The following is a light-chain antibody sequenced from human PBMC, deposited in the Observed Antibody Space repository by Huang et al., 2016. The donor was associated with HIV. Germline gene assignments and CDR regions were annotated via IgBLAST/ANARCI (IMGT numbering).Light chain of an antibody. J-gene: IGKJ4*01. V-gene: IGKV1-NL1*01. Sequence: DIQMTQSPSSLSASVGDRVTITCRASQGISNSLAWYHQKPGKAPELLLYAASRLESGVPTRFSGSGSGTDYTLTISSLQPEDFATYSCQQYYSTPQTFGGGTKVEIK. CDR3: QQYYSTPQT. CDR1: QGISNS. CDR2: AAS.